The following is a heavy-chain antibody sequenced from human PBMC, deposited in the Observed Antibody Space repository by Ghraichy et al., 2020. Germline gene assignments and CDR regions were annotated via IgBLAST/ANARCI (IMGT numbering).Heavy chain of an antibody. CDR2: IIPIFGTA. V-gene: IGHV1-69*13. CDR1: GGTFSSYA. D-gene: IGHD3-3*01. J-gene: IGHJ4*02. CDR3: ARVAFWSGYYINYFDY. Sequence: SVKVSCKASGGTFSSYAISWVRQAPGQGLEWMGGIIPIFGTANYAQKFQGRVTITADESTSTAYMELSSLRSEDTAVYYCARVAFWSGYYINYFDYWGQGTLVTVSS.